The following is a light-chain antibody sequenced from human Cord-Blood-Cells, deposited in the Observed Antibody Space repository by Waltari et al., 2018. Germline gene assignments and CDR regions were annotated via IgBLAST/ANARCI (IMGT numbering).Light chain of an antibody. CDR2: DAS. J-gene: IGKJ4*01. V-gene: IGKV3-11*01. Sequence: EIVFTQSPATLSFSPGERATLSCRASQSVSSYLAWYQQKPGQAPRLLIYDASNRATGIPARFSGSGSGTDFTLTISSLEPEDFAVYYCQQRSNWLTFGGGTKVEIK. CDR1: QSVSSY. CDR3: QQRSNWLT.